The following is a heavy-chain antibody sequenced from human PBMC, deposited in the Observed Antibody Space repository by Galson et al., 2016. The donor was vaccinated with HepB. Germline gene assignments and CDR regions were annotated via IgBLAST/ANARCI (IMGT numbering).Heavy chain of an antibody. Sequence: SETLSLTCAVYGGSFSGYYWSWIRQPPGKGLEWIGEINHSGSTNYNPSLKSRVTISVDTSKNQFSLKLSSVTAADTAVYYCARGLGVGARWGQGTLVTVSS. D-gene: IGHD1-26*01. J-gene: IGHJ4*02. CDR2: INHSGST. CDR1: GGSFSGYY. V-gene: IGHV4-34*01. CDR3: ARGLGVGAR.